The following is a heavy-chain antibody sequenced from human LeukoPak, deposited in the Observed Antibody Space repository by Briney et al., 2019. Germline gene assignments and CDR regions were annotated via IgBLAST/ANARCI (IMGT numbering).Heavy chain of an antibody. Sequence: PSETLSLTCAVSGYSFGKNYFSGWIRQPPGKGLEWIGRIYGTGSTSYNPSLMNRVTMSVDASKNHFSLKLTSVTAADTAVYYRARCDFRGSASTWFDYWGQGILVTISS. V-gene: IGHV4-38-2*01. J-gene: IGHJ4*02. D-gene: IGHD2-21*01. CDR3: ARCDFRGSASTWFDY. CDR1: GYSFGKNYF. CDR2: IYGTGST.